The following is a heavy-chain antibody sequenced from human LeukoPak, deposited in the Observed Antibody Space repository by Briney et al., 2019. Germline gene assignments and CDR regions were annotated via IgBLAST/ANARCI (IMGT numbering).Heavy chain of an antibody. D-gene: IGHD6-19*01. CDR1: GSIFTSYW. V-gene: IGHV5-51*01. Sequence: GASLKSSCKGSGSIFTSYWIGWVRQLPGKGLEWMGIIYPGDSDTRYSPSFQGQVTISADKSISTAYLQWSSLKASDTAMYYCARQISSSGHFDYWGQGTLVTVSS. J-gene: IGHJ4*02. CDR3: ARQISSSGHFDY. CDR2: IYPGDSDT.